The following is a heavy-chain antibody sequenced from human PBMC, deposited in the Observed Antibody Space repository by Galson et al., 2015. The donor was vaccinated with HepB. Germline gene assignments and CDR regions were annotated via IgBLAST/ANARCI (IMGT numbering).Heavy chain of an antibody. CDR2: ISGSGGST. D-gene: IGHD4-11*01. CDR1: GSTFSSYA. Sequence: SLRLSCAASGSTFSSYAMSWVRQAPGKGLEWVSAISGSGGSTYYADSVKGRFTISRDNSKNTLYLQMNSLRAEDTAVYYCAKDRDYSNYYYYMDVWGKGTTVTVSS. CDR3: AKDRDYSNYYYYMDV. V-gene: IGHV3-23*01. J-gene: IGHJ6*03.